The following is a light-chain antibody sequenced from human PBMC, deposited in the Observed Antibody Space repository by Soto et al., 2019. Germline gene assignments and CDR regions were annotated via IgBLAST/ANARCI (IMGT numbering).Light chain of an antibody. V-gene: IGKV3-11*01. CDR3: QQRSNWRHT. CDR1: QSVSSY. Sequence: EIVLTQSPATLSLSPGERATLSCRASQSVSSYLAWYQQKPGQAPRLLIYDASNRATGIPARFSGSGSGTDFTLTISSLEPEDFAVYYCQQRSNWRHTLGGRTKVEIK. CDR2: DAS. J-gene: IGKJ4*01.